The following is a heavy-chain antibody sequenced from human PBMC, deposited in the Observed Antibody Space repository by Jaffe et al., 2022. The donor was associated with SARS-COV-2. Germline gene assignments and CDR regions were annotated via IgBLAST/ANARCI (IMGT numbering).Heavy chain of an antibody. CDR3: ARRAAGDTFDI. J-gene: IGHJ3*02. V-gene: IGHV4-59*01. Sequence: QVQLQESGPGLVKPLQTLSLTCTVSGGSISSYYWNWIRQPPGKGLEWIGYIYYSGSTDYNPSLKSRVTISVDTSKNQFSLKVSSVTAADTAVYYCARRAAGDTFDIWGQGTMVTVSS. CDR1: GGSISSYY. D-gene: IGHD2-15*01. CDR2: IYYSGST.